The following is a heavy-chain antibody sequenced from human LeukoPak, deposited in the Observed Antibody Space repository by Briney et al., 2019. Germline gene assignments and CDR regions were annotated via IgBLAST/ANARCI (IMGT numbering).Heavy chain of an antibody. J-gene: IGHJ4*02. V-gene: IGHV3-30*18. CDR2: ISYDGSTK. CDR1: GFTFSSHW. Sequence: GGSLRLSCAASGFTFSSHWMSWVRQAPGKGLEWVTLISYDGSTKYYSDSVKGRFTLSRDNSKNTLYLQMNSLRAEDTAVYYCAKDLWYYYGSGSSTFDYWGQGTLVTVSS. D-gene: IGHD3-10*01. CDR3: AKDLWYYYGSGSSTFDY.